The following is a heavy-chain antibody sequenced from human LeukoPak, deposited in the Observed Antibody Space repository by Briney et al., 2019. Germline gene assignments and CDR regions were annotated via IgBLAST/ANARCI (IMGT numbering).Heavy chain of an antibody. CDR3: ARALTIRGLTISGYQFDY. J-gene: IGHJ4*02. Sequence: PSETLSLTCTVSGGSVSSYYSSWIRQPPGKGLEWIGYIYNNGDTNYNPSLKSRVTISVDTSKNHFSLNLSSATAADTAVYYCARALTIRGLTISGYQFDYWGQGTLVTVSS. D-gene: IGHD3-10*01. CDR2: IYNNGDT. CDR1: GGSVSSYY. V-gene: IGHV4-59*02.